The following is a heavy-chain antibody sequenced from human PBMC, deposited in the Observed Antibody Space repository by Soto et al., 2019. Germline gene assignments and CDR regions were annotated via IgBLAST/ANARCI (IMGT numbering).Heavy chain of an antibody. J-gene: IGHJ4*02. V-gene: IGHV3-21*01. Sequence: WGSLRLSCEASGFAFIRVSMNWARQVPGKWLEWVASISSGSSDTWYADSVKGRFIISRDNAQNSLFLQMNTLRPEDTAMYYCARVAYRGPGTQVTVSS. CDR2: ISSGSSDT. CDR1: GFAFIRVS. CDR3: ARVAY.